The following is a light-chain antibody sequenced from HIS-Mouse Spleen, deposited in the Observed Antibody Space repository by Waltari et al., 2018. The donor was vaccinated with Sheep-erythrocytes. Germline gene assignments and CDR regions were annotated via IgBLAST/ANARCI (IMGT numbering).Light chain of an antibody. CDR2: AAS. CDR3: QQSYSTPIT. Sequence: DIQMTQSPSSLSASVEDRVTITCLASQSISSYLNWYQQKPGKAPKLLIYAASSLQSGVPSRFSGSGSGTDFTLTISSLQPEDFATYYCQQSYSTPITFGQGTRLEIK. J-gene: IGKJ5*01. V-gene: IGKV1-39*01. CDR1: QSISSY.